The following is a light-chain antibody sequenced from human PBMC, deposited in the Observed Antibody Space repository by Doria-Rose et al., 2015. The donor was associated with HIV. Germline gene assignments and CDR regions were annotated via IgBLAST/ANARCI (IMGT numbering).Light chain of an antibody. CDR1: QSLLYTSKNY. Sequence: DIQMTQSPESLGMSLGERATLNCKSNQSLLYTSKNYLAWYQQKPGQPPKLLIYWASTRQSGVTARVSGSGSGTDFTLTISSLEAEDVAVYYCQQYYDTPSFGPGTTVDIK. CDR2: WAS. J-gene: IGKJ3*01. CDR3: QQYYDTPS. V-gene: IGKV4-1*01.